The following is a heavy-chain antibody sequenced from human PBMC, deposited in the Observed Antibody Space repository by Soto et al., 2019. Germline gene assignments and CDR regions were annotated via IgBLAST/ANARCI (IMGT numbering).Heavy chain of an antibody. CDR2: INHSGST. J-gene: IGHJ4*02. V-gene: IGHV4-34*01. CDR3: ARSGRSLWFGDSVLDY. Sequence: SETLSLTCAVYGGSFSGYYWSWIRQPPGKGLEWIGEINHSGSTNYNPSLKSRVTISVDTSKNQFSLKLSSVTAADTAVYYCARSGRSLWFGDSVLDYWGQGTLVTLSS. CDR1: GGSFSGYY. D-gene: IGHD3-10*01.